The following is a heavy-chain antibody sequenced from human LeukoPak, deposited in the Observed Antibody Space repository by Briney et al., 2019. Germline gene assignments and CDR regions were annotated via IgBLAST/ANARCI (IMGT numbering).Heavy chain of an antibody. J-gene: IGHJ4*02. CDR1: GFTFSDYY. D-gene: IGHD1-26*01. CDR3: ARVKVGTTNRFDY. V-gene: IGHV3-11*05. Sequence: GGSLRLSCAASGFTFSDYYMTWIRQAPGKGLERVSYICSSSDYTNYPDSVKGRFTISRDNAKTSLYLQMNSLRAEYTALYYCARVKVGTTNRFDYWGQGTLVTVSS. CDR2: ICSSSDYT.